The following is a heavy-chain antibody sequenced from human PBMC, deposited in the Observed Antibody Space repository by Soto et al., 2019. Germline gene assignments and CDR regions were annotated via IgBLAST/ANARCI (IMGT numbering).Heavy chain of an antibody. CDR2: ISYDVPNK. D-gene: IGHD6-19*01. CDR3: AKDLRRAVAGTDFLDY. CDR1: GFTFSSYG. J-gene: IGHJ4*01. V-gene: IGHV3-30*18. Sequence: QVQLVESGGGVVQPGRSLRLSCTASGFTFSSYGMHWVRQAPGKGLEWVAVISYDVPNKYYADSVQGRFTISRDNAKNTLYLQMSNLRPEDTAVYYCAKDLRRAVAGTDFLDYWGQGILVTFSS.